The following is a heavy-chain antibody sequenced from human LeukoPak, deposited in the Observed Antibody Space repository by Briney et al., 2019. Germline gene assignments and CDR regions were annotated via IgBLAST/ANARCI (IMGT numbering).Heavy chain of an antibody. CDR3: ARGPTYSSSWYFDY. Sequence: SETLSLTCTVSGGSISSYYWSWIRQPAGKGLELIGRIYTSGSTNYNPSLKSRVTMSVDTSKNQFSLKLSSVTAADTAVYYCARGPTYSSSWYFDYWGQGTLVTVSS. V-gene: IGHV4-4*07. CDR1: GGSISSYY. J-gene: IGHJ4*02. CDR2: IYTSGST. D-gene: IGHD6-13*01.